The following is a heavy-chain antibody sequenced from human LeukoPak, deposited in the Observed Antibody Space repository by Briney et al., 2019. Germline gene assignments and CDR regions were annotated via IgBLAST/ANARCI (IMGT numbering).Heavy chain of an antibody. J-gene: IGHJ4*02. Sequence: PGGSLRLSCAASGFTFSSHGMHSVRQAPGKGLEWVAVISYDGSNKYYADSVKGRFTISRDNSKRTVYLQMNSVRAEDTAVYYCAKDRSSWYYPFDSWGQGTLVTVSS. CDR2: ISYDGSNK. V-gene: IGHV3-30*18. D-gene: IGHD3-3*01. CDR3: AKDRSSWYYPFDS. CDR1: GFTFSSHG.